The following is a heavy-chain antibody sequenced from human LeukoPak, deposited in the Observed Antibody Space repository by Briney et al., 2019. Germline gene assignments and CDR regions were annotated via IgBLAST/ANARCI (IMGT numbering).Heavy chain of an antibody. CDR2: IGPKSGDT. Sequence: GASVKVSCKASGYTFTDYFIHWVRQAPGQGLEWMGWIGPKSGDTSYSQKFQGTVTMTRDTSISTAYMELSRLRSDDTAVYYCARDYNILTGFPDYWGQGTLVTVSS. V-gene: IGHV1-2*02. D-gene: IGHD3-9*01. J-gene: IGHJ4*02. CDR1: GYTFTDYF. CDR3: ARDYNILTGFPDY.